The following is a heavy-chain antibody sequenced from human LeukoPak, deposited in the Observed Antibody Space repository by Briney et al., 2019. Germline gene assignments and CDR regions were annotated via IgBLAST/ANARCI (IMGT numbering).Heavy chain of an antibody. D-gene: IGHD2-2*01. CDR2: IIPILGIA. CDR1: GGTFSSYA. CDR3: ARVNIVVVPAARNYYYGMDV. J-gene: IGHJ6*02. V-gene: IGHV1-69*04. Sequence: ASVKVSCKASGGTFSSYAISWVRQAPGQGVEWMGRIIPILGIANYAQRFQGRVTITADKSTSTAYMELSSLRSEDTAVYYCARVNIVVVPAARNYYYGMDVWGQGTTVTVSS.